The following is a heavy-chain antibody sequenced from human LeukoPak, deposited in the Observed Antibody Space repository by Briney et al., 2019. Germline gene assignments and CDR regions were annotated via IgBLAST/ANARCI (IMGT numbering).Heavy chain of an antibody. CDR1: GGSISSGGYY. V-gene: IGHV4-61*08. D-gene: IGHD5-24*01. Sequence: PSETLSLTCTVSGGSISSGGYYWSWIRQHPGKGLEWIGYIYYSGSTNYNPSLKSRVTISVDTSKNQFSLKLSSVTAADTAVYYCATDGAGYYYGMDVWGQGTTVTVSS. CDR3: ATDGAGYYYGMDV. J-gene: IGHJ6*02. CDR2: IYYSGST.